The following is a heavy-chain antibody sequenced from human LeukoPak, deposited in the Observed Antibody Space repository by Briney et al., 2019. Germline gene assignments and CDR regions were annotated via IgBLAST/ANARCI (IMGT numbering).Heavy chain of an antibody. D-gene: IGHD1-26*01. V-gene: IGHV1-18*01. CDR1: GYTFTSYG. CDR3: AREKWELLRGWFDP. J-gene: IGHJ5*02. Sequence: ASVKVSCKASGYTFTSYGISWVRQAPGQGLEWMGWISAYYGNTNYAQKLQGRVTMTTDTSTTTAYLELRSLRSDDTAVYYCAREKWELLRGWFDPWGQGTLVTVSS. CDR2: ISAYYGNT.